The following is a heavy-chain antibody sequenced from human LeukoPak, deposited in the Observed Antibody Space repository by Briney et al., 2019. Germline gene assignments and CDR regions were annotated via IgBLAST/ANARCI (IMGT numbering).Heavy chain of an antibody. J-gene: IGHJ3*02. CDR2: IYYSGST. V-gene: IGHV4-59*08. CDR1: GGSIGSYY. CDR3: ARQLVYAFDI. Sequence: PSETLSLTCTVSGGSIGSYYWSWIRQPPGKGLEWIGYIYYSGSTNYNPSLKSRVTISVDTSKNQFSLKLSSVTAADTAVYYCARQLVYAFDIWGQGTMVTVSS. D-gene: IGHD6-6*01.